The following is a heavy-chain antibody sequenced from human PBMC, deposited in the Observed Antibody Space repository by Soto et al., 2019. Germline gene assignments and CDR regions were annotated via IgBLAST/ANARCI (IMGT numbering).Heavy chain of an antibody. CDR1: GFTFSSYG. J-gene: IGHJ4*02. D-gene: IGHD3-10*01. CDR2: IWYDGSNK. CDR3: AREGLDYYGSGSYYTLFDY. V-gene: IGHV3-33*01. Sequence: GGSLRLSCAASGFTFSSYGMHWVRQAPGKGLEWVAVIWYDGSNKYYADSVKGRFTISRDNSKNTLYLQMNSLRAEDTAVYYCAREGLDYYGSGSYYTLFDYWGQGTLVTVSS.